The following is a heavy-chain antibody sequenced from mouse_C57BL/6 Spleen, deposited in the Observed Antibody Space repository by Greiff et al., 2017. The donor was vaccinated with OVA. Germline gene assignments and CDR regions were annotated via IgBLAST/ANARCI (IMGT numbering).Heavy chain of an antibody. CDR3: ARKGYGSSYPWYFDV. D-gene: IGHD1-1*01. J-gene: IGHJ1*03. V-gene: IGHV1-80*01. Sequence: QVQLQQSGAELVKPGASVKISCKASGYAFSSYWMNWVKQRPGKGLEWIGQIYPGDGDTNYNGKFKGKATLTADKSSSTAYMQLSSLTSEDSAVYFCARKGYGSSYPWYFDVGGTGTTVTVSS. CDR2: IYPGDGDT. CDR1: GYAFSSYW.